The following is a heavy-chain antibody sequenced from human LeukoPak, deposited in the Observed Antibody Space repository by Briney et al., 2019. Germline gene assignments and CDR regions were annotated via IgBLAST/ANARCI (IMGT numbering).Heavy chain of an antibody. CDR3: AKFKVRANWFDP. J-gene: IGHJ5*02. D-gene: IGHD3-10*01. Sequence: GGSLRLSCAASGFTFSSYAMSWVRQAPGKGLEWVSAISGSGGSTYYADSAKGRFTISRDNSKNTLYLQMNSLRAEDTAVYYCAKFKVRANWFDPWGQGTLVTVSS. CDR2: ISGSGGST. CDR1: GFTFSSYA. V-gene: IGHV3-23*01.